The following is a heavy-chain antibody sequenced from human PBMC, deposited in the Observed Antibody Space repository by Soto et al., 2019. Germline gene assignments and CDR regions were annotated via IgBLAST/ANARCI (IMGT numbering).Heavy chain of an antibody. Sequence: GGSLRLSCAASGFTFSTYTMNWVLQAPWKGLEWVSSISSTSTSMSYAESVKGRFTISRDNANNSLFLQMNSLTAEDTAVYYCAREVRRGWFDPWGQGTLVTVSS. J-gene: IGHJ5*02. CDR1: GFTFSTYT. CDR2: ISSTSTSM. V-gene: IGHV3-21*01. CDR3: AREVRRGWFDP.